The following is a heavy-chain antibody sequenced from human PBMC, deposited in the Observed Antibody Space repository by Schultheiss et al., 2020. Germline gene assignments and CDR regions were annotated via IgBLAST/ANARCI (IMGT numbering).Heavy chain of an antibody. CDR2: IWYDGSNK. V-gene: IGHV3-33*01. Sequence: GGSLRLSCAASGFTFSSYGMHWVRQAPGKGLEWVAVIWYDGSNKYYADSVKGRFTISRDNSKNTLYLQMNSLRAEDTAVYYCARGALGEKVRGTMDVWGQGTTVTVSS. J-gene: IGHJ6*02. D-gene: IGHD3-10*01. CDR3: ARGALGEKVRGTMDV. CDR1: GFTFSSYG.